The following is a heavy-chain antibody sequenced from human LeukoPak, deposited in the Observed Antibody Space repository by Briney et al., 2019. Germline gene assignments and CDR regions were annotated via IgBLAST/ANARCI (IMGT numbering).Heavy chain of an antibody. V-gene: IGHV4-4*02. CDR1: GGSISSSNW. D-gene: IGHD1-26*01. CDR2: IYHSGST. CDR3: ARGRGELPMDY. J-gene: IGHJ4*02. Sequence: SETLSLTCAVSGGSISSSNWWSWVRQPPGKGLEWIGEIYHSGSTNYNPSLKSRVTISVDTSKNQFSLKLSSVTAADTAVYYCARGRGELPMDYWGQGTLVTVSS.